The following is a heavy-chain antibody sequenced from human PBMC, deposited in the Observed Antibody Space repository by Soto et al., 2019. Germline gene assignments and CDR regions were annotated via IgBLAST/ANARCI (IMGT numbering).Heavy chain of an antibody. CDR1: GGSISSGDYY. Sequence: PSETLSLTCTVSGGSISSGDYYWSWIRQPPGKGLEWIGYIYYSGSTYYNPSLKSRVTISVDTSKNQFSLKLSSVTAADTAVYYCARARSHSSSLFDYWGQGTLVTVSS. D-gene: IGHD6-6*01. CDR3: ARARSHSSSLFDY. V-gene: IGHV4-30-4*01. J-gene: IGHJ4*02. CDR2: IYYSGST.